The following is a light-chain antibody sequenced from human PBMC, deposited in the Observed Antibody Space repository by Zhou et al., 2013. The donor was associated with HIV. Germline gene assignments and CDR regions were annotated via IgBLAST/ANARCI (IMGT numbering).Light chain of an antibody. J-gene: IGKJ1*01. CDR2: DAS. Sequence: EIVLTQSPATLSLSPGERATLSCRASQSVRTYLAWYQQRLGQAPRLLIYDASNRATGIPARFSGSGSGTDFTLTISSLEPEDFAVYYCQQRSNWPSWTFGQGTKVE. CDR3: QQRSNWPSWT. V-gene: IGKV3-11*01. CDR1: QSVRTY.